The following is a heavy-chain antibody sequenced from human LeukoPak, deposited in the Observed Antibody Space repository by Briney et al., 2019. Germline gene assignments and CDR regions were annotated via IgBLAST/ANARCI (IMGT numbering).Heavy chain of an antibody. D-gene: IGHD4-17*01. Sequence: GGFLRLSCAASRFTFSSYSMNWVRQAPGKGLEWVSSISSSSSYTHYADSVKGRFTISRDNAMNSLYLQMNSLRAEDTAVYYCARDTDYGASGLDYWSQETLVTVSS. CDR3: ARDTDYGASGLDY. CDR2: ISSSSSYT. V-gene: IGHV3-21*01. CDR1: RFTFSSYS. J-gene: IGHJ4*02.